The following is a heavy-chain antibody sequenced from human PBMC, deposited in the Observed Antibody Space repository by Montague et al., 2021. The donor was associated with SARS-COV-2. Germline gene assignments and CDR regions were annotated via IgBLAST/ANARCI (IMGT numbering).Heavy chain of an antibody. CDR1: GFTFSGYS. CDR3: ARALWFGEKCFDY. V-gene: IGHV3-21*01. D-gene: IGHD3-10*01. J-gene: IGHJ4*02. Sequence: SLRLSCAASGFTFSGYSMNWVRQAPGKGLEWVSSISSSSSYIYYADSVKGRFTISRDNAKNSLYLQMNSLRAEDTAVYYCARALWFGEKCFDYWGQGTLVTVSS. CDR2: ISSSSSYI.